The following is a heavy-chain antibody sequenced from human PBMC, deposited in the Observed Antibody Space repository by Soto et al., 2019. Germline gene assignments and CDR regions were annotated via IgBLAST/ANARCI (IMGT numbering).Heavy chain of an antibody. Sequence: TLSLTCXVSGGSISSGGYYCTWIRQHPGKGLEWIGYIYYIGSTYYNPSLKSRVTISVATSKNQFSLQLSSVTAADTAVYYCATVGRCSRSTSCRMNVRGQVPTVTV. J-gene: IGHJ6*02. CDR2: IYYIGST. CDR3: ATVGRCSRSTSCRMNV. D-gene: IGHD2-2*01. V-gene: IGHV4-31*03. CDR1: GGSISSGGYY.